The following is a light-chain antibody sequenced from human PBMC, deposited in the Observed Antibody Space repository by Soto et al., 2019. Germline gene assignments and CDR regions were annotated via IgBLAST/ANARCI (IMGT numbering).Light chain of an antibody. CDR1: SSGVGGYNY. Sequence: ALTQPASVSGSPGQSITISCTGTSSGVGGYNYVSWYQQHPGKAPKLMIYEVSNRPLGVSNRFSGSKSGNTASLTISGLQAEDEADYYCTSYTSSSTLDVFGTGTKVTVL. V-gene: IGLV2-14*01. J-gene: IGLJ1*01. CDR2: EVS. CDR3: TSYTSSSTLDV.